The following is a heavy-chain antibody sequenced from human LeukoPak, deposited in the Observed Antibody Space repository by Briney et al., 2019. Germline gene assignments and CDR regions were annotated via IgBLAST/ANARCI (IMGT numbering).Heavy chain of an antibody. V-gene: IGHV1-24*01. D-gene: IGHD3-10*01. CDR1: GYTLTELS. CDR2: FDPEDGET. Sequence: ASVKVSCKVSGYTLTELSMHWVRQAPGKGLERMGGFDPEDGETIYAQKFQGRVTMTEDTSTDTTYMELSSLRSEDTAVYYCATEFGELGYYGMDVWGQGTTVTVSS. CDR3: ATEFGELGYYGMDV. J-gene: IGHJ6*02.